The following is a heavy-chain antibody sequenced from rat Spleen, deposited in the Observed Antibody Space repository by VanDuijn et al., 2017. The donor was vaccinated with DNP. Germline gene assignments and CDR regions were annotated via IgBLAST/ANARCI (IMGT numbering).Heavy chain of an antibody. CDR3: VRHVLYTTDYYGYFDY. Sequence: EVQLVESGGGLVQPGGSLKLSCAASGFTFSDYYMAWVRQAPEKGLEWVATISTSGNRIYYPDSVTGRFTISRDNSRSSLYLQMNSLKSEDTASYYCVRHVLYTTDYYGYFDYWGQGVMVTVSS. J-gene: IGHJ2*01. D-gene: IGHD1-6*01. CDR2: ISTSGNRI. CDR1: GFTFSDYY. V-gene: IGHV5-7*01.